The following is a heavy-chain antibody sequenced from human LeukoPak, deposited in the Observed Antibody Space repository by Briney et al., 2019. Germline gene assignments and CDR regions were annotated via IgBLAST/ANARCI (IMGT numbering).Heavy chain of an antibody. CDR3: AKGYYDYVWGSYRPPPPPDY. J-gene: IGHJ4*02. V-gene: IGHV3-30*18. CDR1: GFTFSSYG. CDR2: ISYDGSNK. Sequence: GGSLRLSCAASGFTFSSYGMHWVRQAPGKGLEWVAVISYDGSNKYYADSVKGRFTISRDNSKNTLYLQMNSLRAEDTAVYYCAKGYYDYVWGSYRPPPPPDYWGQGTLVTVSS. D-gene: IGHD3-16*02.